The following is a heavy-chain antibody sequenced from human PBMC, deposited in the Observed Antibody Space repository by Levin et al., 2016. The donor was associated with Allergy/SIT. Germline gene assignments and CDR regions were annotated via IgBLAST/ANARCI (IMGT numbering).Heavy chain of an antibody. V-gene: IGHV5-51*01. CDR3: ARSDCSGGSCYPGDAFDI. J-gene: IGHJ3*02. D-gene: IGHD2-15*01. CDR1: GYSFTSYW. CDR2: IYPGDSDT. Sequence: GESLKISCKGSGYSFTSYWIGWVRQMPGKGLEWMGIIYPGDSDTRYSPSFQGQVTISADKSISTAYLQWSSLKASDTAMYYCARSDCSGGSCYPGDAFDIWGQGTMVTVSS.